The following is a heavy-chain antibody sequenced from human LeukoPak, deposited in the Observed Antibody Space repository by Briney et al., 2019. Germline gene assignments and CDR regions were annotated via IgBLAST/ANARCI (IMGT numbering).Heavy chain of an antibody. J-gene: IGHJ1*01. CDR3: AKDNQRGGFQH. CDR1: GFIFDDNA. D-gene: IGHD3-16*01. Sequence: QPGGSLRLSCAASGFIFDDNAMYWVRQAPGKGLEWVSLISGDGATTYYADSVKGRFNISRDNSKSSLYLQMNSLRSEDSALYYCAKDNQRGGFQHWGQGTLVTVSS. CDR2: ISGDGATT. V-gene: IGHV3-43*02.